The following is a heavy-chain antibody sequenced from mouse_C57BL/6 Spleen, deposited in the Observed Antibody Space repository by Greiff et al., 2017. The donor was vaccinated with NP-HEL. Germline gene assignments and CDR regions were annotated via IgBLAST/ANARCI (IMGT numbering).Heavy chain of an antibody. V-gene: IGHV1-64*01. CDR1: GYTFTSYW. J-gene: IGHJ4*01. Sequence: QVQLQQPGAELVKPGASVKLSCKASGYTFTSYWMHWVKQRPGQGLEWIGMIHPNSGSTNYNEKFKSKATLTVDKSSSTAYMQLSSLTSEDSAVYYCARPYNPLYYSAMGYCGQGTSVTVSS. CDR3: ARPYNPLYYSAMGY. CDR2: IHPNSGST. D-gene: IGHD1-3*01.